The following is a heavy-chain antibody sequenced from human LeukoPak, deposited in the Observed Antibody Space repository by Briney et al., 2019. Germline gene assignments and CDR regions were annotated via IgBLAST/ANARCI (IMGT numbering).Heavy chain of an antibody. CDR1: GGSFSGYY. D-gene: IGHD6-13*01. V-gene: IGHV4-34*01. CDR3: ARPGIRGAAAADFDY. Sequence: SETLSLTCAVYGGSFSGYYWSWIRQPPGKGLEWIGEINQSGSTNYNPSLKRRVTISVDTSKNQFPLKLSSVTAADTAVYYCARPGIRGAAAADFDYWGQGTLVTVSS. CDR2: INQSGST. J-gene: IGHJ4*02.